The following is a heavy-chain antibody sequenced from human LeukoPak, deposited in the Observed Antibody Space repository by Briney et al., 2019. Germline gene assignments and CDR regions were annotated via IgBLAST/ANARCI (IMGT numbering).Heavy chain of an antibody. V-gene: IGHV4-4*07. CDR3: ASTGHDYGDLRYAFDI. Sequence: PSETLSLTCTVSGGSISSYYWSWIRQPAGKGLEWIGRIYTSGSTNYNPSLKSRVTMSVDTSKNQFSLKLSSVTAADTAVYYCASTGHDYGDLRYAFDIWGQGTMVTVSS. CDR1: GGSISSYY. J-gene: IGHJ3*02. D-gene: IGHD4-17*01. CDR2: IYTSGST.